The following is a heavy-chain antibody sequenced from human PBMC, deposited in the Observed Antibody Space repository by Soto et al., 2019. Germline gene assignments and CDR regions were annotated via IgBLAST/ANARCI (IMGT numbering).Heavy chain of an antibody. J-gene: IGHJ6*02. CDR2: ISWNSGSI. D-gene: IGHD6-6*01. V-gene: IGHV3-9*01. CDR1: GFTFDDYA. Sequence: GGSLRLSCAASGFTFDDYAMHWVRQAPGKGLEWVSGISWNSGSIGYADSVKGRFTISRDNAKNSLYLQMNSLRAEDTALYYCAKSRRIAARQDYYYYGMDVWGQGTTVTVSS. CDR3: AKSRRIAARQDYYYYGMDV.